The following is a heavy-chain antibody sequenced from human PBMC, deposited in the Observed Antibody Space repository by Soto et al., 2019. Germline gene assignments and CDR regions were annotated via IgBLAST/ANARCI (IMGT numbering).Heavy chain of an antibody. CDR3: ARVTSSSTWAGVDY. CDR2: IIPIFGTA. D-gene: IGHD6-6*01. CDR1: GGTFSSYA. V-gene: IGHV1-69*13. J-gene: IGHJ4*02. Sequence: VKVSCKASGGTFSSYAISWVRQAPGQGLEWMGGIIPIFGTANYAQKFQGRVTITADESTSTAYMELSSLRSEDTAVYYCARVTSSSTWAGVDYWGQGTLVTVSS.